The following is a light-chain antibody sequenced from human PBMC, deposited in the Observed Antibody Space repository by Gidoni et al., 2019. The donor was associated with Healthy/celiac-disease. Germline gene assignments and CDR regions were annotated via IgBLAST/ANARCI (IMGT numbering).Light chain of an antibody. CDR1: QSVSSSY. CDR2: GAS. Sequence: QSVSSSYLAWYQQKPGQAPRLLIYGASSRATGIPDRFSGSGSGTDFTLTISRLEPEDFAVYYCQQYGSSPLTFGPXTKVDIK. CDR3: QQYGSSPLT. V-gene: IGKV3-20*01. J-gene: IGKJ3*01.